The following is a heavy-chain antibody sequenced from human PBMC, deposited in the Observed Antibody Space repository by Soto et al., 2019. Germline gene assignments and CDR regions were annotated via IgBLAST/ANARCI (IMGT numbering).Heavy chain of an antibody. Sequence: SETLSLTCTVSGGSISNYYWTWIRQPPGKGLEWIGYIYYSGNTNYNPYLKSRVNISLDTSKNQFSLKLSSVTAADTAVYYCACGMGTAVEPINYYYFYGMDVWGQGTTVTVSS. D-gene: IGHD6-19*01. CDR3: ACGMGTAVEPINYYYFYGMDV. CDR1: GGSISNYY. CDR2: IYYSGNT. V-gene: IGHV4-59*03. J-gene: IGHJ6*02.